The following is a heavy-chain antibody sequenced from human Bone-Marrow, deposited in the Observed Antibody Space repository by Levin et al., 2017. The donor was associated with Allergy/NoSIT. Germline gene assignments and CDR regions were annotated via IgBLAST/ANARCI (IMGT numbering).Heavy chain of an antibody. V-gene: IGHV4-30-4*01. CDR1: GASISSNDYY. J-gene: IGHJ6*02. D-gene: IGHD3-22*01. CDR2: IYSSGNT. Sequence: SETLSLTCTVSGASISSNDYYWSWIRQPPGKGLEWIGYIYSSGNTHYNPSLKSRVTMSLDASTNQISLKLNSVTAADTAVYYCARDRDYYDSSGYDIVYYGMDVWGQGTTVTVSS. CDR3: ARDRDYYDSSGYDIVYYGMDV.